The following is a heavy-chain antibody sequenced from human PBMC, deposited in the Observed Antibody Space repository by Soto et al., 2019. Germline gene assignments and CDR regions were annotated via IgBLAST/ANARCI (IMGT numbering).Heavy chain of an antibody. CDR3: TGSGSYYYYGMDV. V-gene: IGHV3-30*03. J-gene: IGHJ6*02. CDR1: GFTFSSYG. Sequence: GGSLRHSYAASGFTFSSYGMHWVRQASGKGLEWVAVISYDGSNKYYADSVKGRFTISRDNSKNTLYLQMNSLRAEDTAVYYCTGSGSYYYYGMDVWGQGTTVTVSS. CDR2: ISYDGSNK. D-gene: IGHD3-10*01.